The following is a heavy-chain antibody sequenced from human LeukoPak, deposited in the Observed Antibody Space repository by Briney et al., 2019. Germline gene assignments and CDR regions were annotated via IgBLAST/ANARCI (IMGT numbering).Heavy chain of an antibody. Sequence: QSGGSLRLSCAASGFTFSTYWMTWVRQAPGKGLEWVANIEQDGSEKYYVDILKGRFTISRDNAKNSLYLQMNGLRAEDTAVYYCARLSKGGDAFDIWGQGTMVTVSS. CDR1: GFTFSTYW. CDR3: ARLSKGGDAFDI. D-gene: IGHD6-25*01. J-gene: IGHJ3*02. CDR2: IEQDGSEK. V-gene: IGHV3-7*01.